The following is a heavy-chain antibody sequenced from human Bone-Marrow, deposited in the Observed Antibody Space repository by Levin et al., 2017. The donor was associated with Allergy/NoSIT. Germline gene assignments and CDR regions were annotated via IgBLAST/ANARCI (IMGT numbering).Heavy chain of an antibody. J-gene: IGHJ5*02. CDR2: INHSGST. D-gene: IGHD3-3*01. CDR3: ARRQRYYDFSFIDP. CDR1: GGSFSGYY. Sequence: SETLSLTCAVYGGSFSGYYWSWIRQPPGKGLEWIGEINHSGSTNYNPSLKSRVTISVDTSKNQFSLKLSSVTAADTAVYYCARRQRYYDFSFIDPWGQGTLVTVSS. V-gene: IGHV4-34*01.